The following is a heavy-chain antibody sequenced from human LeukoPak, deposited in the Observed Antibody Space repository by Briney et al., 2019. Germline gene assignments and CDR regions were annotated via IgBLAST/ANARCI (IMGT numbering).Heavy chain of an antibody. CDR3: TRVPYDFWSGYYPYYYYGMDV. CDR1: GFTFGDYA. D-gene: IGHD3-3*01. J-gene: IGHJ6*02. V-gene: IGHV3-49*03. CDR2: IRSKAYGGTT. Sequence: PGGSLRLSCTASGFTFGDYAMSWFRQAPGKGLEWVGFIRSKAYGGTTEYAASVKGGFTISRDDSKSIAYLQMNSLKTEDTAVYYCTRVPYDFWSGYYPYYYYGMDVWGQGTTVTVSS.